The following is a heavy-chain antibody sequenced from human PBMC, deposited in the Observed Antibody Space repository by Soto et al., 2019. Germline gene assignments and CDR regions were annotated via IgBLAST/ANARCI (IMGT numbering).Heavy chain of an antibody. CDR1: GDSISGFY. J-gene: IGHJ3*02. Sequence: QVQLQESGPGLVKPSETLSLTCNVSGDSISGFYWSWSRQAPGKGLEWIGYIHDSWGTNYNPSLKSRATISADTSKNQLSLQMYSVTPAQTAVDYCGILGDMMLIGVSDDDFDSGGPGTMVTV. D-gene: IGHD3-16*01. CDR2: IHDSWGT. V-gene: IGHV4-59*08. CDR3: GILGDMMLIGVSDDDFDS.